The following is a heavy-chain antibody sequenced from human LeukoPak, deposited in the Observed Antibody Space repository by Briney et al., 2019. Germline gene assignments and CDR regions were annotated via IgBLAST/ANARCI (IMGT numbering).Heavy chain of an antibody. CDR1: GFTFDDYT. D-gene: IGHD1-26*01. J-gene: IGHJ4*02. CDR2: ISWDGGST. V-gene: IGHV3-43*01. Sequence: PGGSLRLSCAASGFTFDDYTMHWVRQAPGKGLEWVSLISWDGGSTYYADSVKGRFTISRDNSKNTLYLQMNSLRAEDTAVYYCAKDASRFYFEWELLRGWYFDYWGQGTLVTVSS. CDR3: AKDASRFYFEWELLRGWYFDY.